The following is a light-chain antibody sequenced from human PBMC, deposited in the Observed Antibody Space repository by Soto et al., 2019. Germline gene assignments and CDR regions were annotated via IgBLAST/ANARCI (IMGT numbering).Light chain of an antibody. J-gene: IGKJ5*01. CDR2: DVF. Sequence: DIVLTQSPATLSLSPGEKATLSCRASQSVSKYLAWYQQKPGQAPRLLIYDVFNRATGIPARFSGSGSGTDFTLTISSLEPEDLAVYYCQQRSNFGQGTRLEIK. V-gene: IGKV3-11*01. CDR1: QSVSKY. CDR3: QQRSN.